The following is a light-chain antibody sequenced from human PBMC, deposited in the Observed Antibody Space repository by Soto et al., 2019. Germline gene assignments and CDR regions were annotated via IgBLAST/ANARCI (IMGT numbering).Light chain of an antibody. CDR2: GAF. V-gene: IGKV3-15*01. CDR1: QSVSYN. CDR3: QQYKNWPPLT. Sequence: EIVMTQSPATLSVSPGETATLSCRASQSVSYNLAWYQQKPGQGPRLLIYGAFTRATGIPARFSGSGSGTEFTRTIISLQSEDFAVYYCQQYKNWPPLTFGGGTKVEIK. J-gene: IGKJ4*01.